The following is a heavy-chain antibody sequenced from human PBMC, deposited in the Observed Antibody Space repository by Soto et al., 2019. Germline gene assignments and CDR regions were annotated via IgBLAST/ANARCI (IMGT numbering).Heavy chain of an antibody. J-gene: IGHJ4*02. CDR3: TSGPPMYCSSSSCYASPFDY. CDR1: GFTLSSYW. CDR2: INSDGSST. V-gene: IGHV3-74*01. D-gene: IGHD2-2*01. Sequence: GGSLRLSCAASGFTLSSYWMHWVRQAPGKGLVWVSRINSDGSSTSYADSVKGRFTISRDNAKNTLYLQMNSLRAEDTAVYYCTSGPPMYCSSSSCYASPFDYWGQGT.